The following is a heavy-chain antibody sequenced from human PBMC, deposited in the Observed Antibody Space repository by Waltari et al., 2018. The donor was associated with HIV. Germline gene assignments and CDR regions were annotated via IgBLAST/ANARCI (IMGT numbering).Heavy chain of an antibody. CDR1: GFILSSYA. D-gene: IGHD3-22*01. CDR3: AKDRSYDSSGYFDY. CDR2: INGGTTGT. Sequence: EVQLLESWGDLQQPGGSLRLSCAASGFILSSYALSWVRQAPGRGLEWVSSINGGTTGTFYAYSVKGRFTISRDSSKNTLYLKMNSLRAEETAVYYCAKDRSYDSSGYFDYWGEGTLVTVSS. J-gene: IGHJ4*02. V-gene: IGHV3-23*01.